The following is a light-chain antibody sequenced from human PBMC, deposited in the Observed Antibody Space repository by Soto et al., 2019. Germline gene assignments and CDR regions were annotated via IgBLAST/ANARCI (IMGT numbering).Light chain of an antibody. CDR1: RSDIGSYNY. J-gene: IGLJ1*01. V-gene: IGLV2-14*01. CDR3: IPYTGSSTSYV. CDR2: GVS. Sequence: QSVLTQPASVSGSPGQSITISCSVTRSDIGSYNYVAWYQQFPGKTPKILIYGVSNRPSGVSSRFSGSKSGNTASLTISGLQAEDEADYYCIPYTGSSTSYVFGSGTKVTVL.